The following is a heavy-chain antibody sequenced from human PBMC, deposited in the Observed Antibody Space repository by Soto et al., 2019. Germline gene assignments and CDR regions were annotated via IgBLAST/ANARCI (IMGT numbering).Heavy chain of an antibody. CDR2: INPSGGST. J-gene: IGHJ4*02. CDR3: ARGFPNAPNVTINGHQAEQQLVN. Sequence: QVQLVQSGAEVKKPGASVKVSCKASGYTFTSYYMHWVRQAPGQGLEWMGIINPSGGSTSYAQKFQGRVTMTRDTSTSTVYMELSRMRAEDTAVYYCARGFPNAPNVTINGHQAEQQLVNWGQGTLVTVSS. CDR1: GYTFTSYY. V-gene: IGHV1-46*01. D-gene: IGHD6-13*01.